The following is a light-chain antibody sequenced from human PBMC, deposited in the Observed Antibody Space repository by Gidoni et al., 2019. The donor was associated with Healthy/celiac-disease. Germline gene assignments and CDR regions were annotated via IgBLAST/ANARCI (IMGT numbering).Light chain of an antibody. Sequence: EIVLSQSPATLSLSPGARATLSCRASQSVSSYLAWYQQKPGQAPRLRIYDASNRATGLPARFSGSESGTDFTLTISSLEPEDFAVYDCQRRSNWPPVTFGQGTRLEIK. CDR3: QRRSNWPPVT. J-gene: IGKJ5*01. CDR1: QSVSSY. V-gene: IGKV3-11*01. CDR2: DAS.